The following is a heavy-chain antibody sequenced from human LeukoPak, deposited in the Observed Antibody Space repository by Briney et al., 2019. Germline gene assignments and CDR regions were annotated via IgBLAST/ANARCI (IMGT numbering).Heavy chain of an antibody. D-gene: IGHD4/OR15-4a*01. Sequence: SETLSLTCGVSGDFMSNDYWSWIRQSPGNGLEWIGLVYYGGSTKVNPSLRSRVALSIDTSKKQFSLTLTSVTSADTAVYFCARTNDYSDYGYFDLWGQGLLVTVSS. V-gene: IGHV4-59*01. J-gene: IGHJ4*02. CDR2: VYYGGST. CDR1: GDFMSNDY. CDR3: ARTNDYSDYGYFDL.